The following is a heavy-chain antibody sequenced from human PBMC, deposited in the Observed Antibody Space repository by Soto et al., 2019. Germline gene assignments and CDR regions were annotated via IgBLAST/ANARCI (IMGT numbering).Heavy chain of an antibody. CDR3: ARLCGWSVDY. D-gene: IGHD6-19*01. CDR1: GGSISSYY. Sequence: QVQLQESGPGLVKPSETLSLTCTVSGGSISSYYWSWIRQPPGKGLEWIGYIYYSGSTNYNPSLKCRVAISVDTSKIQSSLKLSSVTAAATAVYYCARLCGWSVDYWGQGTLVTVSS. J-gene: IGHJ4*02. V-gene: IGHV4-59*08. CDR2: IYYSGST.